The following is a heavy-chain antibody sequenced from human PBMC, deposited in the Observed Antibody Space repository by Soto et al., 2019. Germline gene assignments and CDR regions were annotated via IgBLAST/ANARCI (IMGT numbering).Heavy chain of an antibody. D-gene: IGHD6-6*01. CDR3: ARGPYSDSSEWFDP. Sequence: GGSLRLSCAASGFTFSSYAMAWVRQAPGKGLEWVSSISGRGDRTYYADSVKGRFTISRDNSKNTLSLQMNRLRAEDTALYYCARGPYSDSSEWFDPWGQGTLVTVSS. CDR2: ISGRGDRT. J-gene: IGHJ5*02. CDR1: GFTFSSYA. V-gene: IGHV3-23*01.